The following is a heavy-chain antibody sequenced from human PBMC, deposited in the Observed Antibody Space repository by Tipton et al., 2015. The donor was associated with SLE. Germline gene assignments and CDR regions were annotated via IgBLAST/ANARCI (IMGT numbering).Heavy chain of an antibody. CDR2: IYYSGSA. Sequence: GLVKPSETLSLTCTVSGDSLSSYYWTWSRQPTGKGLEWIGYIYYSGSAKYNPSLESRVTMSVDTSKNQVSLKLTSVTAADTAVYYCARGGWSHDYWGRGTLVTVSS. CDR1: GDSLSSYY. D-gene: IGHD2-8*01. V-gene: IGHV4-59*01. J-gene: IGHJ4*02. CDR3: ARGGWSHDY.